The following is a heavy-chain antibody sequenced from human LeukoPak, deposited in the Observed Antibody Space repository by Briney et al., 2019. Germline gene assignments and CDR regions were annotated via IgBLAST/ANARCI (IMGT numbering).Heavy chain of an antibody. CDR3: AKTLVGYSYGTDYYGMDV. CDR1: GFTFDDYA. V-gene: IGHV3-43D*04. D-gene: IGHD5-18*01. Sequence: GGSLRLSCADSGFTFDDYAMHWVRQAPGRGLEWVSLISWDGGSTYYADSVKGRFTISRDNGKNSLFLQMNSLRAEDTALYYCAKTLVGYSYGTDYYGMDVWGKGTTVTVSS. CDR2: ISWDGGST. J-gene: IGHJ6*04.